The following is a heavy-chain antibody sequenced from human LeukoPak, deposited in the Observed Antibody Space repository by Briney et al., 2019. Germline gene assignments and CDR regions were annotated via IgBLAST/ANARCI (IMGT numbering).Heavy chain of an antibody. Sequence: SETLSLTCTVSGGSISSYYWSWIRQPPGKGLEWIGYIYYSGSTNYNPSLKSRVTISVDTSKNQFSLKLSSVTAADTAVYYCARGVGSGGYFDYWGQGTLVTVSS. CDR1: GGSISSYY. J-gene: IGHJ4*02. D-gene: IGHD6-19*01. CDR2: IYYSGST. CDR3: ARGVGSGGYFDY. V-gene: IGHV4-59*01.